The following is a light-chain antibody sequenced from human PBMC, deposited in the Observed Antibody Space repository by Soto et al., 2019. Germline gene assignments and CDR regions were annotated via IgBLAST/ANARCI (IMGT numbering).Light chain of an antibody. Sequence: EIVLTQSPGTLSLSPGERATLSCRASQSVSSNYLAWYQQKPGQAPRLLIYGASSRATSIPDRFSGSGSGKDFTLTISRLEPEDFAVYYCQQYGSSPRTFGQGTKLEIK. V-gene: IGKV3-20*01. J-gene: IGKJ2*01. CDR1: QSVSSNY. CDR2: GAS. CDR3: QQYGSSPRT.